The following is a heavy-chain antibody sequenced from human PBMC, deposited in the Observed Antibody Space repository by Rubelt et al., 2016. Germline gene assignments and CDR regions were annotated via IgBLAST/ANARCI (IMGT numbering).Heavy chain of an antibody. CDR3: ARASCSGGNCFPDDY. CDR2: IQFDGAAT. Sequence: GGGVFQPGRSLRLSCAASGFTFSSYAMHWVRQAPGKGLEWLTVIQFDGAATYYADSVKGRFAISRDNSKNTLFLQVNSLRPEDTAVDYCARASCSGGNCFPDDYWGQGTLVTISS. J-gene: IGHJ4*02. CDR1: GFTFSSYA. V-gene: IGHV3-33*08. D-gene: IGHD2-15*01.